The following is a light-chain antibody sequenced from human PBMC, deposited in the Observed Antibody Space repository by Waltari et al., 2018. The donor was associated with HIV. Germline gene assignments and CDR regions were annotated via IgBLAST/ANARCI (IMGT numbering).Light chain of an antibody. V-gene: IGLV2-23*02. CDR2: EVT. CDR1: SSNVGSDDL. J-gene: IGLJ1*01. CDR3: CSCPRSGIRYV. Sequence: QSALTQPASVSGSPGQSITISCTGTSSNVGSDDLVSWYQQHPGEAPKLIMYEVTKRPSGVPNRFSGSKSGNTASLTIAGLQAEDEADYYCCSCPRSGIRYVFGTVTKVTVL.